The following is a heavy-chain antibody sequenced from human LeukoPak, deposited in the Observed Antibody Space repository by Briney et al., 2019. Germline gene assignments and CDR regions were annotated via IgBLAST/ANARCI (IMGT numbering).Heavy chain of an antibody. CDR2: ISSSGSTI. D-gene: IGHD3-9*01. Sequence: PGGSLRLSCAASGFTFSSYEINWVRQAPGKGLEWVSYISSSGSTIYYADSVKGRFTISRDNAKNSLYLQMNSLRAEDTAVYYCARVNYDILTGRGNYFDYWGQGTLVTVSS. CDR3: ARVNYDILTGRGNYFDY. V-gene: IGHV3-48*03. J-gene: IGHJ4*02. CDR1: GFTFSSYE.